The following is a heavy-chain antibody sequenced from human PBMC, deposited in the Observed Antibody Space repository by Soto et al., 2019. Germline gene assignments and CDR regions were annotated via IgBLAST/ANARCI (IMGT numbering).Heavy chain of an antibody. CDR2: IYYSGST. Sequence: QVQLQESGPGLVNPSQTLSLTCTVSGGSINSGAYYWSWVRQHPGKGLEWIGYIYYSGSTYFSPSLKSRLTISIDTSKNQFSLKLSSVTSADMAMYYCARARLLAVYAFAFLGQGTMVTVSS. V-gene: IGHV4-31*03. CDR3: ARARLLAVYAFAF. CDR1: GGSINSGAYY. J-gene: IGHJ3*01. D-gene: IGHD1-26*01.